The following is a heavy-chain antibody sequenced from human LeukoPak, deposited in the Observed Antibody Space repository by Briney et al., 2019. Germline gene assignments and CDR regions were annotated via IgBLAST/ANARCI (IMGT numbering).Heavy chain of an antibody. V-gene: IGHV1-2*02. CDR3: ARSPNSYSSGWYYFDY. CDR1: GYTFTGYY. J-gene: IGHJ4*02. Sequence: ASVKVSCKASGYTFTGYYMHWVRQAPGQGLEWMGWINPNSGGTNYAQKFQGRVTMTRDTSISTAYMEPSRLRSDDTAVYYCARSPNSYSSGWYYFDYWGQGTLVTVSS. D-gene: IGHD6-19*01. CDR2: INPNSGGT.